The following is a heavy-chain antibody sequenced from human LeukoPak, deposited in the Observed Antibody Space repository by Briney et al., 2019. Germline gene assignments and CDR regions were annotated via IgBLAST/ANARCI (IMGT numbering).Heavy chain of an antibody. D-gene: IGHD5-18*01. CDR3: ARPRDSHGSRANYYFHMDV. CDR1: GGSISSSSYY. J-gene: IGHJ6*03. Sequence: SETLSLTCTVSGGSISSSSYYWGWIRQPPGKGLEWIGSISYSGSTYYNPSLKGRVTISVDTSRNQFSLKLGSVTAADTAVYYCARPRDSHGSRANYYFHMDVWGKGTTVTVSS. V-gene: IGHV4-39*01. CDR2: ISYSGST.